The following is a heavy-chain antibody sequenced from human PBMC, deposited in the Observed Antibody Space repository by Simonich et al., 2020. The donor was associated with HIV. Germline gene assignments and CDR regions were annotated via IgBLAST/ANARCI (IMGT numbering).Heavy chain of an antibody. J-gene: IGHJ4*02. CDR3: ARRDRELILYFDY. CDR1: GGSFSGYY. CDR2: INHSGTT. V-gene: IGHV4-34*01. D-gene: IGHD3-3*01. Sequence: QVQLQQWGAGLLKPSETLSLTCAVYGGSFSGYYWSWIRQPPGKGRECIGKINHSGTTNYKSSLNSRATISVDKSKTQFSLKLSSVTAADTAIYYCARRDRELILYFDYWGQGNLVTVSS.